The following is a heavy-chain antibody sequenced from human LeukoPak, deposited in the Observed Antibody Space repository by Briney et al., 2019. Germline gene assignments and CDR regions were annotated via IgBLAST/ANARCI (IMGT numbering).Heavy chain of an antibody. CDR3: ARAQSYSGYDPAGWFDL. CDR1: GYTFTSYD. CDR2: MNPNSGNT. J-gene: IGHJ5*02. D-gene: IGHD5-12*01. Sequence: ASVKVSCKASGYTFTSYDINWVRQATGQGLEWMGWMNPNSGNTGYAQKFQGRVTMTRNTSISTAYMELSSLRSEDTAVYYCARAQSYSGYDPAGWFDLWGQGTLVTVSS. V-gene: IGHV1-8*01.